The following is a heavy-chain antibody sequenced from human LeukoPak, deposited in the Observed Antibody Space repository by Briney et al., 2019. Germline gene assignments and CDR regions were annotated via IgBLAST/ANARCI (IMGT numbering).Heavy chain of an antibody. D-gene: IGHD6-13*01. Sequence: GGSLRLSCAASGFTFSSYGMHWVRQAPGKGLEWVAVIWYDGSNKYYADSVKGRFTISRDNSKNTLYLQMNSLRAEDTAVYYCAKEGSSSWPLDYWGQGTLVTVSS. CDR2: IWYDGSNK. J-gene: IGHJ4*02. CDR1: GFTFSSYG. CDR3: AKEGSSSWPLDY. V-gene: IGHV3-33*06.